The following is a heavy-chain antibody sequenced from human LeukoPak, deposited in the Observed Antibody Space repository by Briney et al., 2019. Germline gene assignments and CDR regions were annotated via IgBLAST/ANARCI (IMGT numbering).Heavy chain of an antibody. V-gene: IGHV4-39*01. CDR3: ARFFQYSGSNCHYLDS. Sequence: SETLSLTCAVSGGSISSNSYYWGWIRQPPGKGLEWIGSIYYSGSTYYNPSLKSRVTISVDTSKNQFSLKLSSVTAADTAVYYCARFFQYSGSNCHYLDSWGQGTLVTVSS. J-gene: IGHJ4*02. CDR2: IYYSGST. CDR1: GGSISSNSYY. D-gene: IGHD3-22*01.